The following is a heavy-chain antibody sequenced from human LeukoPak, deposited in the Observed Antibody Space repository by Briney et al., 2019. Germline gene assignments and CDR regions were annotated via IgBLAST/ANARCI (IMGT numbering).Heavy chain of an antibody. CDR1: GYTFTGYY. D-gene: IGHD5-24*01. CDR2: ISPDSGRT. Sequence: VASVKVSCKASGYTFTGYYMHWVRQAPGQGLEWIGWISPDSGRTGFAQKFQGRVTMTRDTSISTAYMELSRLGYDDTAVYYCARDTRSSYLQYYFDYWGQGTLVTVSS. V-gene: IGHV1-2*02. CDR3: ARDTRSSYLQYYFDY. J-gene: IGHJ4*02.